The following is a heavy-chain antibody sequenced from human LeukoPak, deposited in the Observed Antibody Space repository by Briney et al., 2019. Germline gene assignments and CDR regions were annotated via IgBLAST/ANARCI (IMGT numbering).Heavy chain of an antibody. CDR2: IGTAGDT. CDR1: GYTFSSYD. CDR3: ARAPYSGSYHFDY. V-gene: IGHV3-13*01. J-gene: IGHJ4*02. D-gene: IGHD1-26*01. Sequence: PGGSLRLSCAASGYTFSSYDMHWVRQATGKGLEWVSAIGTAGDTYYPGSVKGRFTISRENAKNSLYLQMNSLRAGDTAVYYCARAPYSGSYHFDYWGQGTLVTVSS.